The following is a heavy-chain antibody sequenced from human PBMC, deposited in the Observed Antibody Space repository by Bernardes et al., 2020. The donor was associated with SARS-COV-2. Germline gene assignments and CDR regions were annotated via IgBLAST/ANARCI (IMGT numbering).Heavy chain of an antibody. D-gene: IGHD2-21*02. CDR1: GYTFTDYF. CDR2: INPNTCGT. Sequence: ASVKVSCNASGYTFTDYFIHWVRQAPGQRLEWMGWINPNTCGTNYVQKFQGRVTMTRDTSITTAYMELSWLGSDDTAIYYCARTRTTISTTGIPVDYWGQGTLVTVSS. V-gene: IGHV1-2*02. J-gene: IGHJ4*02. CDR3: ARTRTTISTTGIPVDY.